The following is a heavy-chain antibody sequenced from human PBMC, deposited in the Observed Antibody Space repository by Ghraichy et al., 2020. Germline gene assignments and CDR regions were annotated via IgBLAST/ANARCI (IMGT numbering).Heavy chain of an antibody. CDR2: IYYSGST. CDR1: GGSINNYY. V-gene: IGHV4-59*01. J-gene: IGHJ4*02. Sequence: SETLSLTCTVSGGSINNYYSSWIRKLPGRGLEWIGYIYYSGSTTYNPSPHRRVTISVDTSRTQVFLMLTSVTAADTAAYYCARGSAYVEDYFAYWGQGTLVTVSS. D-gene: IGHD3-10*01. CDR3: ARGSAYVEDYFAY.